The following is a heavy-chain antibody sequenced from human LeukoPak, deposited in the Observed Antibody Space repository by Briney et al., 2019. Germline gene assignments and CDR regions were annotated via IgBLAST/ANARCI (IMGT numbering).Heavy chain of an antibody. CDR2: TIPIFGTA. D-gene: IGHD4-23*01. CDR3: ARDPDYGGNSGAFDI. J-gene: IGHJ3*02. CDR1: GGTFSSYA. V-gene: IGHV1-69*13. Sequence: SVKVSCKASGGTFSSYAISWVRQAPGQGLEWMGGTIPIFGTANYAQKLQGRVTITADESTSTAYMELGSLRSEDTAVYYCARDPDYGGNSGAFDIWGQGTMVTVSS.